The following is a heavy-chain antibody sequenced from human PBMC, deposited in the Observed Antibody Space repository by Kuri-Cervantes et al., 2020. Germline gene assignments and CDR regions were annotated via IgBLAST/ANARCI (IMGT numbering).Heavy chain of an antibody. Sequence: GSLRLSCTVSGGSISSSSYYWVWIRQPPGKGLEWIGSAYYSGSAYYNPSLKSRVTISVDTSKNQFSLKLSSVTAADTAVYYCARHQTGTAFDYWGQGTLVTVSS. D-gene: IGHD1-7*01. CDR3: ARHQTGTAFDY. CDR1: GGSISSSSYY. CDR2: AYYSGSA. V-gene: IGHV4-39*01. J-gene: IGHJ4*02.